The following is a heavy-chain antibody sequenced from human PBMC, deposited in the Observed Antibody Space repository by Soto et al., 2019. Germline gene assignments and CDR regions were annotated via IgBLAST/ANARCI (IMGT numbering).Heavy chain of an antibody. Sequence: EVHLLESGGGLVQPGGSLRLSGAASGFTFSSCAMTWVRQAPGKGLEWVSEVSGGADYTYYADSVKGRFTISRDNSKNTLSLQMNSLRAEDTAVYYCAKEGGDYNYYYLDVWGKGTTVTVSS. J-gene: IGHJ6*03. CDR2: VSGGADYT. CDR3: AKEGGDYNYYYLDV. V-gene: IGHV3-23*01. CDR1: GFTFSSCA. D-gene: IGHD4-17*01.